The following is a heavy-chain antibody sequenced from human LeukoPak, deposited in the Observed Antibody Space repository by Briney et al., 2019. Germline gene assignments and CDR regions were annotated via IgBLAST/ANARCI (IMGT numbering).Heavy chain of an antibody. CDR3: AAPLGVGATRYHYYGMDV. J-gene: IGHJ6*02. V-gene: IGHV3-48*02. Sequence: GGSLRLSCAASGFTFSSYSMNWVRQAPGKGLEWVSSISSSSSTIYYADSVKGRFTISRDNAENSLSLQMSSLRDEDSAIYYCAAPLGVGATRYHYYGMDVWGQGTTVTVSS. CDR1: GFTFSSYS. CDR2: ISSSSSTI. D-gene: IGHD1-26*01.